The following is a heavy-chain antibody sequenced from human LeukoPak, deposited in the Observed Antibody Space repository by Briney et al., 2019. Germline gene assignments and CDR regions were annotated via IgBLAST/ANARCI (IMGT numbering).Heavy chain of an antibody. V-gene: IGHV4-34*01. CDR3: ARGERRYSDWLSSNWFDP. Sequence: SETLSLTCAVYGGSFSGYYWSWIRQPPGKGLEWIGEINHSGSTNYNPSLKSRVTISVDTSKNQFSLKLSSVTAADTAAYYCARGERRYSDWLSSNWFDPWGQGTLVTVSS. D-gene: IGHD3-9*01. CDR2: INHSGST. CDR1: GGSFSGYY. J-gene: IGHJ5*02.